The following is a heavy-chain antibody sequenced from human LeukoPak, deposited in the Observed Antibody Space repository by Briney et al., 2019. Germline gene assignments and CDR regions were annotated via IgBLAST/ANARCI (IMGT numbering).Heavy chain of an antibody. CDR3: ARQHYYYGLDV. CDR1: GVSISSSTYY. J-gene: IGHJ6*02. Sequence: SLTLFLTCPVSGVSISSSTYYWGWTRQPPGKGLEWNGGIYNSGSTYYNPYLKSQITISVDTFKNHFSLNLNSVTATFTDVYYCARQHYYYGLDVWGQGTTVSVS. CDR2: IYNSGST. V-gene: IGHV4-39*01.